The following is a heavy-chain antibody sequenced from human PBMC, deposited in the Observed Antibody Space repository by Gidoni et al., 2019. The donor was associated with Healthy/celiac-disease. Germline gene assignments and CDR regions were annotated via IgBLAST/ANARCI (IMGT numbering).Heavy chain of an antibody. J-gene: IGHJ5*02. CDR3: ARDRGCSGGSCYRNVPFDP. CDR1: GLTFSSYS. Sequence: EVQLVESGGGLVKPGGSLRLSCAASGLTFSSYSMNWVRQAPGTGLEWVSSISSSSSYIYYADSVKGRFTISRDNAKNSLYLQMNSLRAEDTAVYYCARDRGCSGGSCYRNVPFDPWGQGTLVTVSS. V-gene: IGHV3-21*01. CDR2: ISSSSSYI. D-gene: IGHD2-15*01.